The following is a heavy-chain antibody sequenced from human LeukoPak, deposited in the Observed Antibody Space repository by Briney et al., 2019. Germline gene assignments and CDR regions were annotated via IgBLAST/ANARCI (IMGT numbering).Heavy chain of an antibody. CDR2: IKFDGSST. V-gene: IGHV3-74*01. D-gene: IGHD3-16*01. CDR1: GFTFSTYW. CDR3: ARGVRGGYYLDY. Sequence: QPGGSLRLSCAASGFTFSTYWMHWVRQAPGKGLVWVSRIKFDGSSTNYADFVKGRFTISRDNARNMVYLQMNSLGAEDTAVYYCARGVRGGYYLDYWGQGSLVTVSP. J-gene: IGHJ4*02.